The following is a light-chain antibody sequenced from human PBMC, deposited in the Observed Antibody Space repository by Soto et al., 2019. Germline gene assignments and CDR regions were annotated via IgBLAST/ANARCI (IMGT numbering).Light chain of an antibody. CDR1: QSGGNS. Sequence: VVMTQSPGTLCVSPGEGVTLTCRASQSGGNSVAWYQQKPGQAPRLLIFGASTRVTGIPARFSGSGSGTEFTLTISRLEPEDFAVYYCQQYNNWPRTFGQGTKVDNK. V-gene: IGKV3-15*01. CDR3: QQYNNWPRT. J-gene: IGKJ1*01. CDR2: GAS.